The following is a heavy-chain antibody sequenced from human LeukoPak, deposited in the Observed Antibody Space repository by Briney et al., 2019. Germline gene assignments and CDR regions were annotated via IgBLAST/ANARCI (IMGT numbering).Heavy chain of an antibody. J-gene: IGHJ4*02. D-gene: IGHD3-10*01. CDR1: GYTFTSYG. CDR3: ASFAGGYYGSGSYYNSPNDY. CDR2: ISAYNGNT. Sequence: ASVKVSCKASGYTFTSYGISWVRQAPGQGLKWMGWISAYNGNTNYAQKLQGRVTMTTDTSTSTAYMELRSLRSDDTAVYYCASFAGGYYGSGSYYNSPNDYWGQGTLVTVSS. V-gene: IGHV1-18*01.